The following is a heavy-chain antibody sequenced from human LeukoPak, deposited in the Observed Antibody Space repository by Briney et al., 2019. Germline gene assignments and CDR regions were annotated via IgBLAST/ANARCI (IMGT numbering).Heavy chain of an antibody. CDR3: ARSRYSSSFPGYFDY. CDR2: IYYSGST. J-gene: IGHJ4*02. CDR1: GGSISSYY. Sequence: KPSETLSLTCTVSGGSISSYYWSWIRQPPGKGLEWIGYIYYSGSTNYNPSLKSRVTISVDTSKNQFSLKLSSVTAADTAVCYCARSRYSSSFPGYFDYWGQGTLVTVSS. D-gene: IGHD6-13*01. V-gene: IGHV4-59*01.